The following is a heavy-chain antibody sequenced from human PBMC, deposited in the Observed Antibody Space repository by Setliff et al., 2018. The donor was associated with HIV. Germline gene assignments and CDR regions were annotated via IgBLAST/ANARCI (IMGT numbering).Heavy chain of an antibody. CDR2: ISASNGST. V-gene: IGHV1-18*01. CDR3: AREAVDDYYYGFDV. J-gene: IGHJ6*02. Sequence: ASVKVSCKASGYIFSTYGISWVRQAPGQGLEWMGWISASNGSTHYAQKVQGRVTLTTDTSTNTAYMELRSLRPDDAAVYYCAREAVDDYYYGFDVWGQGTTVTVSS. D-gene: IGHD5-12*01. CDR1: GYIFSTYG.